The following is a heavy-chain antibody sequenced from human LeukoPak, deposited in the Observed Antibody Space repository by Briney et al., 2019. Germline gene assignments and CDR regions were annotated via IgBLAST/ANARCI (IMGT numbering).Heavy chain of an antibody. J-gene: IGHJ5*02. V-gene: IGHV3-15*01. CDR1: GFTFSNAW. D-gene: IGHD2-2*01. CDR2: VRSETDGGTT. Sequence: GGSLRLSCAASGFTFSNAWMNWVRQAPGKGLEWVSRVRSETDGGTTDYAAPVQGRFTISRDDSKNTLYLQMNSLETDDTGVYYWTTLSYAGAPAWGQGTLVTVSS. CDR3: TTLSYAGAPA.